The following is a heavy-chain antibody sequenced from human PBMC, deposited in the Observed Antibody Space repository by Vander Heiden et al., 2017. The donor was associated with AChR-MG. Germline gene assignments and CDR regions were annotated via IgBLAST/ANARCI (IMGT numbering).Heavy chain of an antibody. CDR1: GGSISSGGDY. Sequence: QVQLQASGPGLVEPSQTLSLPCPVSGGSISSGGDYGSWIRQHPGKGLEWIGYIYYSGSTYYNPSLKSRVTISVDTSKNQFSLKLSSVNAADTAVYYCARDTRELLGFDYWGQGTLVTVSS. CDR3: ARDTRELLGFDY. CDR2: IYYSGST. J-gene: IGHJ4*02. D-gene: IGHD1-26*01. V-gene: IGHV4-31*03.